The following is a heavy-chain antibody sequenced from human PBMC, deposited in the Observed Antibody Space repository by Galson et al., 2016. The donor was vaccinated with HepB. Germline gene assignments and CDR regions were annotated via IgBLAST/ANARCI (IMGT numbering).Heavy chain of an antibody. J-gene: IGHJ2*01. CDR2: IYYSGNT. Sequence: TLSLTCTVSGGSISSGPYFWTWIRQKTGKGLEWIGYIYYSGNTYYNPSLKSRVTMSLDTSKNQFSLTLSSVTAADTAVYYWARGRRWYFDLWGRGPLVSVSS. CDR1: GGSISSGPYF. V-gene: IGHV4-31*03. CDR3: ARGRRWYFDL.